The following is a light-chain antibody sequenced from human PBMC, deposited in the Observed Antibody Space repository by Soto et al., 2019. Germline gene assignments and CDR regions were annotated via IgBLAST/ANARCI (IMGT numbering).Light chain of an antibody. Sequence: QSALTQPASVSGSPGQSITISCTGTSSDVGGYNYVSWYQQYPGKAPKLMIYGVTNRPSGVSNRFSGSKTGNTASLTISGLQAEDEAYYYCFSHRSGDSHVLGTVTKVTVX. CDR1: SSDVGGYNY. J-gene: IGLJ1*01. CDR2: GVT. CDR3: FSHRSGDSHV. V-gene: IGLV2-14*01.